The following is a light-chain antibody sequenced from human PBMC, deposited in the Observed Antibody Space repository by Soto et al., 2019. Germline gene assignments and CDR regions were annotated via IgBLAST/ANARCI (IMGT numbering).Light chain of an antibody. CDR3: CSYAGISTFYV. Sequence: QSVLTHPASVYGSPGQSITISCTGTSSDVGSYNLVSWYQQHPGKAPKLMIYGVNKRPSGVSNRFSGSKSGNTASLTISGLQAEDEADYYCCSYAGISTFYVFGTGTRSPS. J-gene: IGLJ1*01. CDR1: SSDVGSYNL. CDR2: GVN. V-gene: IGLV2-23*02.